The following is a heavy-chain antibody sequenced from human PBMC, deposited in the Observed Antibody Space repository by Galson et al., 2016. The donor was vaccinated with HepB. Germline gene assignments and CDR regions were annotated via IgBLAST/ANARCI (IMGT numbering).Heavy chain of an antibody. V-gene: IGHV7-4-1*02. CDR1: EYTVTRNA. J-gene: IGHJ4*02. D-gene: IGHD2-2*01. CDR3: ARDLGSRAFDY. Sequence: SVKVSCKASEYTVTRNAINWVRQAPGQGLEWMGWVSTDTGKPTYAQGFTGRFVFSLDTSVSTAYLQINSLKAEDTAVYYCARDLGSRAFDYWGQGTLVTVSS. CDR2: VSTDTGKP.